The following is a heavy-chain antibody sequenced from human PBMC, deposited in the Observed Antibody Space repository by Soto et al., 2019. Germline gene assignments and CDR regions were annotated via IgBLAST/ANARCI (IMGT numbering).Heavy chain of an antibody. CDR1: GGSFSGYY. D-gene: IGHD6-13*01. CDR2: INHSGST. J-gene: IGHJ4*02. V-gene: IGHV4-34*01. Sequence: QVQLQQWGAGLLKPSETLSLTCAVYGGSFSGYYWSWIRQPPGKGLEWIGEINHSGSTNYNPSLKSRVTISVDTSKKQFSLKLSSVTAADTAVYYCASGGSIAAAGTFDYWGQGTLVTVSS. CDR3: ASGGSIAAAGTFDY.